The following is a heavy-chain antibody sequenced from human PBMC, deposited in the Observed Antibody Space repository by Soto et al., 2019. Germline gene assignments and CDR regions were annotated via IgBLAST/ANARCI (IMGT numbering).Heavy chain of an antibody. V-gene: IGHV3-30*18. Sequence: GGSLRLSCAASGFTFSSYGMHWVRQAPGKGLEWVAVISYDGSNKYYADSVKGRFTISRDNSKNTLYLQMNSLRAEDTAVYYCAKDGSGSYHYFDYWGQGTLVTVSS. CDR2: ISYDGSNK. J-gene: IGHJ4*02. CDR3: AKDGSGSYHYFDY. CDR1: GFTFSSYG. D-gene: IGHD1-26*01.